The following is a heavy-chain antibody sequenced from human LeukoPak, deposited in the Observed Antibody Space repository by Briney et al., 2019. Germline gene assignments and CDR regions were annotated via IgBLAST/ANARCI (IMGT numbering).Heavy chain of an antibody. V-gene: IGHV3-23*01. Sequence: GGSLRLSCAASGFTFSSYAMSWVRQAPGKGLEWVSAISGSGGSTYYADSVKGRFTISRDNSKNTLYLQMNSLRAEDTAVHYCAKPLYGSGSYFDAFDIWGQGTMVTVSS. CDR2: ISGSGGST. J-gene: IGHJ3*02. D-gene: IGHD3-10*01. CDR1: GFTFSSYA. CDR3: AKPLYGSGSYFDAFDI.